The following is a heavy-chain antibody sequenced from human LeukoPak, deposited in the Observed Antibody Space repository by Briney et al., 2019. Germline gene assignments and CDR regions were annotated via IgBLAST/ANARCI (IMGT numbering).Heavy chain of an antibody. CDR1: GGSFSGYY. CDR2: INHSGST. V-gene: IGHV4-34*01. J-gene: IGHJ6*02. Sequence: SETLSLTCAAYGGSFSGYYWSWIRQPPGKGLEWIGEINHSGSTNYNPSLKSRVTISVDTSKNQFSLKLSSVTAADTAVYYCARGSLGVVVPAVIRYYYYGMDVWGQGTTVTVSS. D-gene: IGHD2-2*01. CDR3: ARGSLGVVVPAVIRYYYYGMDV.